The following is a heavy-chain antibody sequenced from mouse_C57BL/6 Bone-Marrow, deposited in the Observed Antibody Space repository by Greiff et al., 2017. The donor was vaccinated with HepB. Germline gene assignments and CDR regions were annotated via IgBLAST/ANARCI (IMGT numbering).Heavy chain of an antibody. CDR3: ARQGTGYFDV. Sequence: EVQLVESGGGLVQPGGSLKLSCAASGFTFSDYYMYWVRQTPEKRLEWVAYISNGGGSTYYPDTVKGRFTISRDNAKNTLYLQMRRLKSEDTAMYYCARQGTGYFDVWGTGTTVTVSS. J-gene: IGHJ1*03. V-gene: IGHV5-12*01. CDR1: GFTFSDYY. CDR2: ISNGGGST.